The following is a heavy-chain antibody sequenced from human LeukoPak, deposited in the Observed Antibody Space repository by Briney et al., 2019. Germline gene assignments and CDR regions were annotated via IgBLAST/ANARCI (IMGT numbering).Heavy chain of an antibody. Sequence: GGSLRLSCAASGFAFSDYYMSWIRQAPGKGLEWVSAISGSGGSTYYADSVKGRFTISRDNSKNTLYLQMNSLRAEDTAVYYCANGGSRDILTGYFPSIWNFDYWGQGTLVTVSS. CDR2: ISGSGGST. J-gene: IGHJ4*02. V-gene: IGHV3-23*01. D-gene: IGHD3-9*01. CDR3: ANGGSRDILTGYFPSIWNFDY. CDR1: GFAFSDYY.